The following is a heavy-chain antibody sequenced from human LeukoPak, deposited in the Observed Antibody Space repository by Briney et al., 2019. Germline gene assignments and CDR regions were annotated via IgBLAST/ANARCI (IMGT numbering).Heavy chain of an antibody. CDR1: GFSFSTYA. D-gene: IGHD3-10*01. CDR3: ARRRLNVNREVTGPPDY. Sequence: GGSLRLSCAASGFSFSTYAMHWVRQAPGKGLEWVAVISDVGKYKYYADSVEGRFTISRDNAKNTLALQMDSLRAEDTAVYHCARRRLNVNREVTGPPDYWGQGTLATVSS. CDR2: ISDVGKYK. J-gene: IGHJ4*02. V-gene: IGHV3-30*04.